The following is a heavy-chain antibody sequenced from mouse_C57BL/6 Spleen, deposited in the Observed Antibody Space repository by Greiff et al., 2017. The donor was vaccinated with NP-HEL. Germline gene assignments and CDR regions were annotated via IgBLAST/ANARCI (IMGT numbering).Heavy chain of an antibody. CDR1: GYTFTSYW. Sequence: QVQLQQPGAELVKPGASVKMSCKASGYTFTSYWITWVKQRPGQGLEWIGDIYPGSGSTNYNEKFKSKATLTVDTSSSTAYSQLSSLISDDSAFYYCARSRYYYGSSYFYFWGQGTTLTVSS. V-gene: IGHV1-55*01. J-gene: IGHJ2*01. D-gene: IGHD1-1*01. CDR2: IYPGSGST. CDR3: ARSRYYYGSSYFYF.